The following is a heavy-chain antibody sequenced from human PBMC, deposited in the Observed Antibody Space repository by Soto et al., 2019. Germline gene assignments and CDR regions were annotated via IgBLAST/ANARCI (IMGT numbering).Heavy chain of an antibody. D-gene: IGHD3-22*01. Sequence: GGSLRLACAASGFTFGNACMSWVRQAPGKGLEWVGRIKSKTDDGTTDYAAPVKGRFTISRDDSKNTLYLQMNSLKTEDTAVYYCTTDPPITMTVVAHSYWGQGTLLTVSS. CDR1: GFTFGNAC. V-gene: IGHV3-15*01. J-gene: IGHJ4*02. CDR3: TTDPPITMTVVAHSY. CDR2: IKSKTDDGTT.